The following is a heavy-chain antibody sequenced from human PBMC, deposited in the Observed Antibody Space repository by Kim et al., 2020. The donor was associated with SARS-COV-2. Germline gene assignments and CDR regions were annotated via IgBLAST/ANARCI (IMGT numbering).Heavy chain of an antibody. J-gene: IGHJ4*02. CDR2: TYYRSKWYN. D-gene: IGHD3-22*01. Sequence: SQTLSLTCAISGDSVSSNSAAWNWIRQSPSRGLEWLGRTYYRSKWYNDYAVSVKSRITINPDTSKNQFSLQLNSVTPEDTAVYYCARDGYYYDSSGYLGRVGFDHWGQGTLVTVSS. V-gene: IGHV6-1*01. CDR3: ARDGYYYDSSGYLGRVGFDH. CDR1: GDSVSSNSAA.